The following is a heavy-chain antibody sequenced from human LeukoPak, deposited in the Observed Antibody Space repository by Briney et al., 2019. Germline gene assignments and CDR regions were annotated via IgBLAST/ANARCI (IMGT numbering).Heavy chain of an antibody. V-gene: IGHV3-23*01. D-gene: IGHD3-10*01. CDR3: AKDFYGSASYRGYFDP. CDR2: ISGSGSKT. J-gene: IGHJ5*02. Sequence: RSGGSLRLSCAASGFTFRSCAMSWVRLAPGKGLQWVSAISGSGSKTYYADSVKGRFTISRDNSKNTVYLQMSSLRAEDTAVYYCAKDFYGSASYRGYFDPWGQGTLVTVSS. CDR1: GFTFRSCA.